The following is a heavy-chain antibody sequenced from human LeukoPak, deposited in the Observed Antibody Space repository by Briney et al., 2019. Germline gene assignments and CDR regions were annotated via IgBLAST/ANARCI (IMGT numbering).Heavy chain of an antibody. V-gene: IGHV1-2*02. J-gene: IGHJ6*02. CDR1: AYTFTVCY. Sequence: SAGNLSFKSAAYTFTVCYIDLMRLAPAQGLGLEGLINPNSGGRNYDQESQGRVPMTRDTSIRTAYMELSRLRSDDTAVYYCARSRVFAFVPATGHSYYGMDVWGQGTTVTVSS. CDR2: INPNSGGR. D-gene: IGHD2-2*01. CDR3: ARSRVFAFVPATGHSYYGMDV.